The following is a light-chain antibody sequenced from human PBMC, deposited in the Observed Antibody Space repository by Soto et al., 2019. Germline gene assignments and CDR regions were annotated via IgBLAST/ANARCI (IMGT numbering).Light chain of an antibody. V-gene: IGKV1-5*03. J-gene: IGKJ1*01. CDR2: KAS. CDR3: QQYNSYTWT. Sequence: DIQMTQSPSTLSASVGDRVTITCRASQSISSWLAWYQQKPGKAPKLLIYKASSLESGVPSRFSGSGSGTEFTLTSSSLQPDDFATYYCQQYNSYTWTFGQGTTVEI. CDR1: QSISSW.